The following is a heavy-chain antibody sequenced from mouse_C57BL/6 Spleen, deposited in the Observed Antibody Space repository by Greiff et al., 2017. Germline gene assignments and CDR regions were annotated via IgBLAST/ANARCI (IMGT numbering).Heavy chain of an antibody. J-gene: IGHJ2*01. D-gene: IGHD4-1*01. V-gene: IGHV1-80*01. CDR1: GYAFSSYW. CDR3: ARGTGTWDDY. CDR2: IYPGDGDT. Sequence: VQLQESGAELVKPGASVKISCKASGYAFSSYWMHWVKQRPGKGLEWIGQIYPGDGDTNYNGKFKGKATLTADKSSSTAYMQLSSLTSEDAAVYFCARGTGTWDDYWGQGTTLTVSS.